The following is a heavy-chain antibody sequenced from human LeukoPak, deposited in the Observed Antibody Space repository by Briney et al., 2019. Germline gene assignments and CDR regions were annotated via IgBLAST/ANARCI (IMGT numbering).Heavy chain of an antibody. D-gene: IGHD6-19*01. CDR1: GYTFSGYY. V-gene: IGHV1-2*04. J-gene: IGHJ1*01. CDR3: ARTKGVAGTEFFHY. Sequence: ASVKVSCKASGYTFSGYYIHWVRQAPGQGLEWMGWINPNSGGTNYAQKLQGWVTMTRDTSMSTAYMQLSRLTSDDTAVYYCARTKGVAGTEFFHYWGQGTLATVSS. CDR2: INPNSGGT.